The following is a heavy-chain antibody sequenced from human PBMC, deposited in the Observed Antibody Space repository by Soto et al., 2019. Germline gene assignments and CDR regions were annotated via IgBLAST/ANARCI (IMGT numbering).Heavy chain of an antibody. D-gene: IGHD2-21*02. Sequence: PSETLSLTCAGYGGSFSCYYWTWIRQPPGKGLEWIGEINHSGTINFNPSLKSRLTISLDTSKKHFSLKLSSVTDADTAAYYCARADRTLVTSYSLDVWGQGTTVTVSS. CDR1: GGSFSCYY. CDR2: INHSGTI. CDR3: ARADRTLVTSYSLDV. V-gene: IGHV4-34*01. J-gene: IGHJ6*02.